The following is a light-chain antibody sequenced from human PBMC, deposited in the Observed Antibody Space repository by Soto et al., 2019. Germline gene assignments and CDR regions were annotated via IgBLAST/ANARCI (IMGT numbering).Light chain of an antibody. CDR2: LGS. V-gene: IGKV2-28*01. CDR3: MQVLQTPLT. Sequence: DIVMTQSPLSLPVTPGEPASISCRSSQSLLYSNGYNYVDWYLQKPGQPPQLLIFLGSSRASGVPDRFNVSGSGTDFTLRITTVEAEDVGVYYCMQVLQTPLTFGGGTKLEIK. J-gene: IGKJ4*01. CDR1: QSLLYSNGYNY.